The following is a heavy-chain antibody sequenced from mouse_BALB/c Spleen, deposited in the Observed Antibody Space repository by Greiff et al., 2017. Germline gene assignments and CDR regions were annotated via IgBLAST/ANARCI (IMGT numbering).Heavy chain of an antibody. CDR3: AREPRRYFDY. Sequence: EVQLVESGGGLVQPGGSLKLSCAASGFTFSSYGMSWVRQTPDKRLELVATINSNGGSTYYPDSVKGRFTISRDNAKNTLYLQMSSLKSEDTAMYYCAREPRRYFDYWGQGTTLTVSS. D-gene: IGHD2-12*01. CDR1: GFTFSSYG. V-gene: IGHV5-6-3*01. J-gene: IGHJ2*01. CDR2: INSNGGST.